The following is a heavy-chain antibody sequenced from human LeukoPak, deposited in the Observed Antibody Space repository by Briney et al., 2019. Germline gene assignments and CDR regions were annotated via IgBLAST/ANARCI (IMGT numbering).Heavy chain of an antibody. CDR1: GGTFSSYA. Sequence: ASVKVSCKASGGTFSSYAISWVRQAPGQGLEWMGRIIPILGIANYAQKFQGRVTITADKSTSTAYMELSSLRSEDTAVYYCAEGSSTSPNWFDPWGQGTLDTVSS. CDR2: IIPILGIA. CDR3: AEGSSTSPNWFDP. D-gene: IGHD2-2*01. V-gene: IGHV1-69*04. J-gene: IGHJ5*02.